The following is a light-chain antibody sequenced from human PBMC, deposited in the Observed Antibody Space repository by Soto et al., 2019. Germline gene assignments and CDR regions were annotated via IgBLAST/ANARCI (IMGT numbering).Light chain of an antibody. J-gene: IGLJ2*01. CDR1: SSDVGGYNY. V-gene: IGLV2-14*01. CDR3: SSYTSRSTVV. Sequence: QSALTQPASVSGSPGQSITISCTGTSSDVGGYNYVSWYQQHPGKAPKLMIYEVSNRPSGVSNRFSGSKSGNTASLTISGLQAEDEADYYCSSYTSRSTVVVGGGTKLTV. CDR2: EVS.